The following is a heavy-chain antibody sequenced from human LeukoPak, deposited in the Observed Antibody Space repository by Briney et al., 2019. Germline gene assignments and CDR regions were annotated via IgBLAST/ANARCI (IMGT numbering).Heavy chain of an antibody. CDR3: ARESGKFDY. J-gene: IGHJ4*02. Sequence: GGSLRLSCVASGLPIADFSMHWVRQAPGKGLEWVSLISGDGVSTFYADSVKGRFSISRDNSKNSLSLEMNSLRTEDTAMYYCARESGKFDYWGQGTLVAVSS. CDR2: ISGDGVST. V-gene: IGHV3-43*02. CDR1: GLPIADFS.